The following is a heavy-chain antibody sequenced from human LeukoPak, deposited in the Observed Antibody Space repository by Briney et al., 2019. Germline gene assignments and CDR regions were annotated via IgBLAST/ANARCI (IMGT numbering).Heavy chain of an antibody. CDR2: ISGSGGST. D-gene: IGHD6-13*01. Sequence: PGGSLRLSCAASGFAFSSYAMTWVRQAPGKGLEWVSGISGSGGSTYDADSVKGRFTVSRDNSKSMLYLQLNSLRVEDTAVYYCAKVDGVRAAPGRGRVDSWGQGTLVTVSS. J-gene: IGHJ4*02. CDR3: AKVDGVRAAPGRGRVDS. CDR1: GFAFSSYA. V-gene: IGHV3-23*01.